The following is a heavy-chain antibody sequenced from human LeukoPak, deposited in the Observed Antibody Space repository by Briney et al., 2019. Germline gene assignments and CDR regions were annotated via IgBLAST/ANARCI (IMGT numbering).Heavy chain of an antibody. Sequence: GGSLRLSCAASGFTFSDHFMTWIRQAPGKGLEWISYISVSGATYYAASVTGRFTISRDNAQNSLWLQMSSLRAEDTAVYYCARDPMYNGGNSGAFDFWGQGTLVTVSS. CDR2: ISVSGAT. CDR1: GFTFSDHF. J-gene: IGHJ3*01. D-gene: IGHD4-23*01. CDR3: ARDPMYNGGNSGAFDF. V-gene: IGHV3-11*01.